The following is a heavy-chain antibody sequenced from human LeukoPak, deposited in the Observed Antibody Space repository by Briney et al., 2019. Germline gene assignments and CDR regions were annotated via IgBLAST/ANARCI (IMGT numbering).Heavy chain of an antibody. V-gene: IGHV1-24*01. D-gene: IGHD3-22*01. Sequence: ASVKVSCKASGYTFTSYAMNWVRQAPGQGLEWMGGFDPEDGETIYAQKFQGRVTMTEDTSTDTAYMELSSLRSEDTAVYYCATAPLLGLLLPFDYWGQGTLVTVSS. CDR3: ATAPLLGLLLPFDY. CDR2: FDPEDGET. CDR1: GYTFTSYA. J-gene: IGHJ4*02.